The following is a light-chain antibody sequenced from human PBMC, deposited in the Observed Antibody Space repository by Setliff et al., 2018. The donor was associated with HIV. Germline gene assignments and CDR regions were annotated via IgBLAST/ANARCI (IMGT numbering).Light chain of an antibody. CDR3: CSYAGTYTFPYV. CDR1: SSDVGSYNY. CDR2: DVA. Sequence: QSALTQPRSVSGSPGQSVTISCTGTSSDVGSYNYVSWYQQHPGKAPKLMIYDVAQRPSGVPGRFSGSKSGNTASLTISGLQAEDEADYYCCSYAGTYTFPYVFGSGTKVTVL. V-gene: IGLV2-11*01. J-gene: IGLJ1*01.